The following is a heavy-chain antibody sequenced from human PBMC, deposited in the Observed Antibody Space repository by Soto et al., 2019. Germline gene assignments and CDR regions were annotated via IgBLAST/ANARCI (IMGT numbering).Heavy chain of an antibody. V-gene: IGHV1-69*12. Sequence: QVQLVQSGAEVKKPGSSVKISCKASGGTFRTNAFSWVRQAPGQGLEWMGGIIPIFPTPDYAQTFQSRVTITADESTTKTYMELSSLRSEDTAIYYCARDKDRLQLGGNYYYIMDVWGQGTTVTVSS. J-gene: IGHJ6*02. D-gene: IGHD1-1*01. CDR2: IIPIFPTP. CDR3: ARDKDRLQLGGNYYYIMDV. CDR1: GGTFRTNA.